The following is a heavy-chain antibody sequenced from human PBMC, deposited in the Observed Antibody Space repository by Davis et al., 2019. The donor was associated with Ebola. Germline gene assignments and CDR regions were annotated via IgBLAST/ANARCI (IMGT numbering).Heavy chain of an antibody. CDR1: GYSFTTYW. V-gene: IGHV5-51*01. CDR3: ARQGSLYGSIDT. J-gene: IGHJ5*02. D-gene: IGHD6-13*01. CDR2: IFSGDSDT. Sequence: GESLKISCTGSGYSFTTYWIAWVRQMPGKGLEWIGVIFSGDSDTRHRPPFEGQVTISVDRSITTAYLQWSSLKASDSAMYYCARQGSLYGSIDTWGQGTLVTVSS.